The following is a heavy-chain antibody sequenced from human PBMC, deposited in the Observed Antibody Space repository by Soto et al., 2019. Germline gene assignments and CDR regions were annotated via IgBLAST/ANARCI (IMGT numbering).Heavy chain of an antibody. J-gene: IGHJ4*02. CDR2: MNHSGNT. Sequence: QVQLQQWGAGLLKPSETLSLTCAVYGGSFRGYYWSWIRQPTGKGLEWIGEMNHSGNTNYNPSLKSRVNISVDTSKNQFSLKLNSVTAADTAVYYCARGGYWRFDYWGQGPLVTVSS. CDR1: GGSFRGYY. D-gene: IGHD3-3*01. CDR3: ARGGYWRFDY. V-gene: IGHV4-34*01.